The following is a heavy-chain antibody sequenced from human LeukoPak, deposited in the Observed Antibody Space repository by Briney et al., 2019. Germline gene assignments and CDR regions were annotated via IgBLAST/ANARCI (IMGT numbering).Heavy chain of an antibody. D-gene: IGHD2-15*01. CDR3: ARQFTRGGGSDAFDI. CDR1: GYTFTSYY. J-gene: IGHJ3*02. CDR2: INPSGGST. Sequence: ASVKVSCKASGYTFTSYYMHWVRQAPGQGLEWMGIINPSGGSTSYAQKFQGRVTMTRDTSTSTVYMELSSLRSDDTAVYYCARQFTRGGGSDAFDIWGQGTMVTVSS. V-gene: IGHV1-46*01.